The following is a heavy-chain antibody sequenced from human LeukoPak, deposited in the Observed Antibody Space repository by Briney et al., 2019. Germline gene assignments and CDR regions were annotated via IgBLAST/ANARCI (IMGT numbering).Heavy chain of an antibody. CDR2: IYTSGST. D-gene: IGHD3-10*01. CDR1: GGSFSGYY. Sequence: PSETLSLTCAVYGGSFSGYYWSWIRQPAGKGLEWIGRIYTSGSTNYNPSLKSRVTMSVDTSKNQFSLKLSSVTAADTAVYYCARGHYYYNWGSCYYMDVWGKGTTVTISS. J-gene: IGHJ6*03. V-gene: IGHV4-59*10. CDR3: ARGHYYYNWGSCYYMDV.